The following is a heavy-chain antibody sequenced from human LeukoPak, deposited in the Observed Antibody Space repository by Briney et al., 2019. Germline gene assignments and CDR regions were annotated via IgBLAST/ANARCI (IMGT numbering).Heavy chain of an antibody. CDR3: ARVLAIFGLDTTDFYMDV. V-gene: IGHV4-59*11. CDR1: GASISSHY. Sequence: KTSETLSLTCAVSGASISSHYWSWIRQPPGKGLEWIGYTSGSISANPSLKSRVAVSVDPSQNQVSLSLTSVTAADTAVYYCARVLAIFGLDTTDFYMDVWGKGTTVTVSS. D-gene: IGHD3/OR15-3a*01. CDR2: TSGSI. J-gene: IGHJ6*03.